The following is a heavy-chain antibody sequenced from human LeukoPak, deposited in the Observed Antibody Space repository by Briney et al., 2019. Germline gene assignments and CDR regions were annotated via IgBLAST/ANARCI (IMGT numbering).Heavy chain of an antibody. J-gene: IGHJ4*02. Sequence: SETLSLTCAVYGGSFSGYYWSWIRQPAGKGLEWIGRIYTSGSTNYNPSLKSRVTMSVDTSKNQFSLKLSSVTAADTAVYYCARGDCSSTSCDYWGQGTLVTVSS. CDR3: ARGDCSSTSCDY. V-gene: IGHV4-59*10. CDR1: GGSFSGYY. CDR2: IYTSGST. D-gene: IGHD2-2*01.